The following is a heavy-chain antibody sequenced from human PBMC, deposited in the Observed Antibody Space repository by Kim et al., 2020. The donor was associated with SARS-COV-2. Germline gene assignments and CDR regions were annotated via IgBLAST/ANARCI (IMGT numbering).Heavy chain of an antibody. J-gene: IGHJ6*02. V-gene: IGHV3-30*02. CDR3: AKDSYPFGMDV. CDR2: K. D-gene: IGHD3-10*01. Sequence: KSYQESVKGRLAISRDNSRNTQYLQMNHLRAEDTAVYYCAKDSYPFGMDVGGQGTTVTVSS.